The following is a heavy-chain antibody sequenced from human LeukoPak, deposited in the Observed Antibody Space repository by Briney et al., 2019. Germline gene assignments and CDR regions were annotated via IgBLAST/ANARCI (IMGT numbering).Heavy chain of an antibody. Sequence: PGGSLRLSCAASGFTFSSYWMSWVRQAPGKGLEWVANIKQDGSEKYYVDSVKGRFTISRDNAKNSLYLQMKSLRAEDTAVYYCARDRVATIGGANGDNWFDPWGQGTLVTVSS. D-gene: IGHD5-12*01. V-gene: IGHV3-7*01. CDR1: GFTFSSYW. CDR2: IKQDGSEK. J-gene: IGHJ5*02. CDR3: ARDRVATIGGANGDNWFDP.